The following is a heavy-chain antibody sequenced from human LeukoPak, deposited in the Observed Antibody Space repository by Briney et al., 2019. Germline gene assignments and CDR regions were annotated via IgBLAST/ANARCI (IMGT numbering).Heavy chain of an antibody. CDR3: ARVVIQGSNYADY. V-gene: IGHV4-59*12. CDR1: GGSISSYY. D-gene: IGHD4-11*01. J-gene: IGHJ4*02. Sequence: SETLSLTCTVSGGSISSYYWSWIRQPPGKGLEWIGYIYYSESTNYNPSLKSRVTISVDRSKNQFSLKLSSVTAADTAVYYCARVVIQGSNYADYWGQGTLVTVSS. CDR2: IYYSEST.